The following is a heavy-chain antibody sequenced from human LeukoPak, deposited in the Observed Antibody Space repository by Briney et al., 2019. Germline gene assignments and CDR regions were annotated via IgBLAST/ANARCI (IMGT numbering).Heavy chain of an antibody. V-gene: IGHV3-30*04. CDR1: GFTFSSYA. CDR2: ISYDGSNK. CDR3: AREPPPPSSYYDFWSGYSHYYYYMDV. D-gene: IGHD3-3*01. J-gene: IGHJ6*03. Sequence: PGGSLRLSCAASGFTFSSYAMHWVRQAPGKGLEWVAVISYDGSNKYYADSVKGRFTISRDNSKNTLYLQMNSLRAEDTAVYYCAREPPPPSSYYDFWSGYSHYYYYMDVWGKGTTVTVSS.